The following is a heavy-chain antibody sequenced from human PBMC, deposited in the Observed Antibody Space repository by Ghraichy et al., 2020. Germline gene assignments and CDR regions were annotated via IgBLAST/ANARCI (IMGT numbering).Heavy chain of an antibody. D-gene: IGHD4-17*01. V-gene: IGHV3-48*01. CDR1: GFSFTSHS. CDR3: AREGYFGNYHFRFDL. J-gene: IGHJ5*02. Sequence: GGSLRLSCTASGFSFTSHSMNWVRQAPGKGPEWISYITNVGVTMYGDSVKGRFSISRDNAKNSLYLQMNSLRAEDTAVYYCAREGYFGNYHFRFDLWGQGTLVTVSS. CDR2: ITNVGVTM.